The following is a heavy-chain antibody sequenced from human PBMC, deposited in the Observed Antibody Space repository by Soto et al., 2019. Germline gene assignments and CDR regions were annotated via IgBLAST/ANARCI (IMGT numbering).Heavy chain of an antibody. CDR3: ARDASYYSLWSGYYPSRNGMDV. J-gene: IGHJ6*02. V-gene: IGHV3-33*01. Sequence: VQVVVSGGGVVQPGRSLRLSCAASGFTFSSFGMHWVRQAPGKGLEWVSLIWYDGSKKSYGDSVKGRFTISRDNSRNTVYLQMNSLRADDTAVYYCARDASYYSLWSGYYPSRNGMDVWGQGTTVTVSS. CDR1: GFTFSSFG. D-gene: IGHD3-3*01. CDR2: IWYDGSKK.